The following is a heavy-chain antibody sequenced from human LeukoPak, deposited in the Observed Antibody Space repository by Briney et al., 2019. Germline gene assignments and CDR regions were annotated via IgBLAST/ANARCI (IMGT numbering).Heavy chain of an antibody. CDR1: GFTFNTYS. CDR2: LSSDGSNK. Sequence: GGSLRLSCAASGFTFNTYSIHWVRQAPGKGLEWVALLSSDGSNKYYADSVKGRFTISRDNSKSTLYLQMNSLRAEDTAVYYCARGLDYGDYSSGFGYWGQGTLVTVSS. J-gene: IGHJ4*02. V-gene: IGHV3-30*04. CDR3: ARGLDYGDYSSGFGY. D-gene: IGHD4-17*01.